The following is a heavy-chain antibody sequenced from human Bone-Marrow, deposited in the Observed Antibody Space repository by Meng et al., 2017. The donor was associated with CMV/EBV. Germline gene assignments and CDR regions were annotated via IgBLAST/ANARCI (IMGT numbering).Heavy chain of an antibody. V-gene: IGHV3-30*04. CDR3: ARSVEQRLLRIGFDM. Sequence: GESLKISCKASGFSLSGYSIHWVRQAPGSGLEWVAVISYDETSQYYSDSVKGRFTISRDNSKNTLYLQMNSLRAEDTAVYYCARSVEQRLLRIGFDMWGQGTMVTVSS. J-gene: IGHJ3*02. CDR2: ISYDETSQ. CDR1: GFSLSGYS. D-gene: IGHD6-25*01.